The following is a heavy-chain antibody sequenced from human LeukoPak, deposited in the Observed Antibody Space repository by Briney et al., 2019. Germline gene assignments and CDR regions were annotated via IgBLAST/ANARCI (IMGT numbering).Heavy chain of an antibody. CDR3: AKEGLEYFDSSGYFDY. Sequence: GGSLRLSCAASGFTFNTYTMSWVRQAPGKGLEWVSAISGSGGSTYYADSVKGRFTISRDDSKNTLYMQMNSLRAEDTAVYYCAKEGLEYFDSSGYFDYWGQGTLVAVSS. V-gene: IGHV3-23*01. J-gene: IGHJ4*02. D-gene: IGHD3-22*01. CDR1: GFTFNTYT. CDR2: ISGSGGST.